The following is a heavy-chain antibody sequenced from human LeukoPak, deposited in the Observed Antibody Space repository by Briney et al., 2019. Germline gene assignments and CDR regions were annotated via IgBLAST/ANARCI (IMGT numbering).Heavy chain of an antibody. J-gene: IGHJ5*02. Sequence: SQTLSLTCTVSGGSISSGDYYWTWIRQPPGKGLEWIGEINHSGSANYNPSLKSRVTISVDKSKNQFFLRLSPVAAADSGTYYCTRERASNNYNNWFDPWGQGTLVTVSS. V-gene: IGHV4-30-4*08. CDR3: TRERASNNYNNWFDP. D-gene: IGHD4-11*01. CDR2: INHSGSA. CDR1: GGSISSGDYY.